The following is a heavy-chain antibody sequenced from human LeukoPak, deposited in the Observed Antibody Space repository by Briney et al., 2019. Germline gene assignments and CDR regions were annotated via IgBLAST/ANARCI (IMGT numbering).Heavy chain of an antibody. CDR3: ARASSGVVVIAY. J-gene: IGHJ4*02. CDR2: INHSVNT. D-gene: IGHD3-22*01. V-gene: IGHV4-34*01. CDR1: GVAFSGYY. Sequence: PSETLSLTCAVYGVAFSGYYLSCVRQTPGKGLEGIGEINHSVNTNYNPSLNSRATISVDTSKNQFSLKLHPVTAADTAVYYCARASSGVVVIAYWGQGTLVTVSS.